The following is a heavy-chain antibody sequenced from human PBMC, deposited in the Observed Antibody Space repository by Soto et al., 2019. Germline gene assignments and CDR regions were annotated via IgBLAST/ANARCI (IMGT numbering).Heavy chain of an antibody. D-gene: IGHD3-10*01. J-gene: IGHJ2*01. CDR1: GFTFINYA. Sequence: EVQLLESGGGLVQPGGSLRLSCAGSGFTFINYAMNWCRQAPGKGLEWVSTISGGGDAPFFADSVRGRVTISRDNSKNTVALQMNNLGVDDTAVYFCARKVPGSTSRPDYWYFDLWGRGTLVTVSS. CDR3: ARKVPGSTSRPDYWYFDL. V-gene: IGHV3-23*01. CDR2: ISGGGDAP.